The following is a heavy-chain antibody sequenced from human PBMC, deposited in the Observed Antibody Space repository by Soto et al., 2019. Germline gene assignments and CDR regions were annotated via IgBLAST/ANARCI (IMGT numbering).Heavy chain of an antibody. J-gene: IGHJ4*02. D-gene: IGHD3-22*01. CDR1: GDSISSGGYY. Sequence: SETLSLTCTVSGDSISSGGYYWSWIRQHPGKGLEWIGYIYYSGSTYYNPSLKSRVTISVDTSKNQFSLKLSSVTAADTAVYYFARDTRYYDSSGYNDYFDYWGQGTLVTVSS. CDR3: ARDTRYYDSSGYNDYFDY. V-gene: IGHV4-31*03. CDR2: IYYSGST.